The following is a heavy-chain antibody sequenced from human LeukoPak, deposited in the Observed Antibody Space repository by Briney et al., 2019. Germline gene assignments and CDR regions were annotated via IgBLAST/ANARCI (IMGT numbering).Heavy chain of an antibody. V-gene: IGHV3-30-3*01. CDR1: GFTFSSYA. Sequence: PGGSLRLSCAASGFTFSSYAMHLVRQAPGKGLEWVAVISYDGSNKYYADSVKGRFTISRDNSKNTLYLQMNSLRAEDTAVYYCARGVWQRRATYYFDYWGQGTLVTVSS. CDR3: ARGVWQRRATYYFDY. J-gene: IGHJ4*02. CDR2: ISYDGSNK. D-gene: IGHD6-6*01.